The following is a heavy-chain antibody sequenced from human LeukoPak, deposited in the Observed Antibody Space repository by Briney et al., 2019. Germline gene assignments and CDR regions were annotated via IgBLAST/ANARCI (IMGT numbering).Heavy chain of an antibody. V-gene: IGHV4-59*08. J-gene: IGHJ4*02. CDR1: GASISSYY. CDR3: ARHDSSGWYSFDY. D-gene: IGHD6-19*01. CDR2: IYYSGST. Sequence: SETLSLTCTVSGASISSYYWGWIRQPPGKGLEWIGYIYYSGSTNYNPSLKSRVTISVDTSKNQFSLKLSSVTAADTAVYYCARHDSSGWYSFDYWGQGTLVTVSS.